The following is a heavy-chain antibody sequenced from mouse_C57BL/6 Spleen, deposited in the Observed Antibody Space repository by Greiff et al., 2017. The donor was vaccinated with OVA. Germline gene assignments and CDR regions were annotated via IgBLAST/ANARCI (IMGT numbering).Heavy chain of an antibody. V-gene: IGHV1-39*01. Sequence: VHVKQSGPELVKPGASVKISCKASGYSFTDYNMNWVKQSNGKSLEWIGVINPNYGTTSYNQKFKGKATLTVDQSSSTAYMQLNSLTSEDSAVYYCALHYGNYAYYFDYWGQGTTLTVSS. J-gene: IGHJ2*01. D-gene: IGHD2-1*01. CDR1: GYSFTDYN. CDR3: ALHYGNYAYYFDY. CDR2: INPNYGTT.